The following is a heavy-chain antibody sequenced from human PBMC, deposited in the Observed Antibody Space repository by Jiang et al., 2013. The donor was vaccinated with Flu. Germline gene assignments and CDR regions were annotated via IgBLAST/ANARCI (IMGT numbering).Heavy chain of an antibody. J-gene: IGHJ4*02. Sequence: VQLLESGGGLEQPGGSLRLSCAASGFRFSSYAMSWVRQAPGKGLEWVSSISGNGDATYYVDSVEGRFTISRDTSKNTLYLQMNSLRAEDTALYYCAKLVDYFDSSGYFDYWGQGTLVTVSS. CDR2: ISGNGDAT. V-gene: IGHV3-23*01. CDR1: GFRFSSYA. CDR3: AKLVDYFDSSGYFDY. D-gene: IGHD3-22*01.